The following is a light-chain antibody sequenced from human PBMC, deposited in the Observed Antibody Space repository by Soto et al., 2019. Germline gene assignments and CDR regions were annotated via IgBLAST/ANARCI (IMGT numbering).Light chain of an antibody. CDR3: SSYAASNNLGV. Sequence: QSALTQPPSASGSPGQSVTISCIGTSSDVGGYNYVSWYQQHPGQAPKLMIYEVSKRPSGVPDRFSGSKSGNTASLTVSGLQAEDEADYYCSSYAASNNLGVFGGGTKLTVL. V-gene: IGLV2-8*01. CDR1: SSDVGGYNY. J-gene: IGLJ2*01. CDR2: EVS.